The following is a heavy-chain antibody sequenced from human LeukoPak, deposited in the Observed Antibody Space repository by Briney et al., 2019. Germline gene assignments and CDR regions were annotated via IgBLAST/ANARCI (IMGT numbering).Heavy chain of an antibody. V-gene: IGHV3-11*05. Sequence: PGGSLRLSCAASGFTFSDYYMSWIRQAPGKGLEWVSYISSSSSYTNYADSVKGRFTISRDNAENSLYLQMNSLRAEDTAVYYCARGHYYDSRPFDYWGQGALVTVSS. CDR2: ISSSSSYT. CDR1: GFTFSDYY. J-gene: IGHJ4*02. D-gene: IGHD3-22*01. CDR3: ARGHYYDSRPFDY.